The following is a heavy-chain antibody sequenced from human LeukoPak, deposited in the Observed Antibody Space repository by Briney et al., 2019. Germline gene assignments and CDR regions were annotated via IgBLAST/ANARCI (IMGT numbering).Heavy chain of an antibody. Sequence: GGSLRLSCSASGFTFSSYWMSWVRQAPGKGLEWVANIKQDGSGKYYVDSVKGRFTISRDNAKNSLYLQMNSLRAEDTAVYYCARDLSDYNLGGFDYWGQGTLVTVSS. CDR2: IKQDGSGK. V-gene: IGHV3-7*01. CDR3: ARDLSDYNLGGFDY. D-gene: IGHD3-16*01. CDR1: GFTFSSYW. J-gene: IGHJ4*02.